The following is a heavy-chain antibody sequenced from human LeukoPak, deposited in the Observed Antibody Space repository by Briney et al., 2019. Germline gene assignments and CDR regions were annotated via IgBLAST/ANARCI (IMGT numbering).Heavy chain of an antibody. CDR1: GGSISSGGYY. D-gene: IGHD3-22*01. CDR2: IYTTGST. J-gene: IGHJ3*02. V-gene: IGHV4-61*02. Sequence: SQTLSLTCTVSGGSISSGGYYWSWIRQPAGKGLEWIGRIYTTGSTSYNPSLKSRVTVSLDTSKNQFSLKLSSVTAADTAVYYCARRGYYESSASDDALDIWGQGTMVTVSS. CDR3: ARRGYYESSASDDALDI.